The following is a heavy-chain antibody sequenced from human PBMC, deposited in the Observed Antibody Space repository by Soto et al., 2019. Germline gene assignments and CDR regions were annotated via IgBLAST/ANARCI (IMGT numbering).Heavy chain of an antibody. D-gene: IGHD1-26*01. CDR3: AKDAVSYNGKWDWFDS. J-gene: IGHJ5*01. V-gene: IGHV3-23*01. CDR2: LGGGETDT. CDR1: RFTFSDFA. Sequence: DVQLLESGGGLVQPGGSLTLSCAASRFTFSDFAMSWVRQAPGKGLEWVSSLGGGETDTYYADSVKGRFTISRDNSKNTLYLQMDSLRDEDTAVYYCAKDAVSYNGKWDWFDSWGQGTLDTVSS.